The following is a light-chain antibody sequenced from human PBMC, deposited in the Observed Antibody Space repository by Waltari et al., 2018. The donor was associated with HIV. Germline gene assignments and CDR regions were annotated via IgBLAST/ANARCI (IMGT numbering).Light chain of an antibody. Sequence: QSALTQPASMSGSPGQSITISCSGTSSDVWSHNLVSWSQQHPGQLPKLRIYEVTKRPSDVSNRFSASKSGDTASLTISGLQPEDEADYYCCSYAGVDTPVVFGGGTKLTVL. CDR3: CSYAGVDTPVV. CDR1: SSDVWSHNL. V-gene: IGLV2-23*02. CDR2: EVT. J-gene: IGLJ2*01.